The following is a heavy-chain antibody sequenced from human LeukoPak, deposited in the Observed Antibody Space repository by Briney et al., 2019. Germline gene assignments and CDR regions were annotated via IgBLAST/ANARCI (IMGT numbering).Heavy chain of an antibody. D-gene: IGHD6-13*01. J-gene: IGHJ6*02. CDR2: IKQDGSEK. Sequence: GGSLRLTCAASGFTFSSYWMSWVRQAPGKGPEWVANIKQDGSEKYYVDSVKGRFTISRDNAKNSLYLQMNSLRAEDTAVYYCARDLSSSSSWYWYVNGMDVWGQGTTVTVSS. CDR1: GFTFSSYW. V-gene: IGHV3-7*01. CDR3: ARDLSSSSSWYWYVNGMDV.